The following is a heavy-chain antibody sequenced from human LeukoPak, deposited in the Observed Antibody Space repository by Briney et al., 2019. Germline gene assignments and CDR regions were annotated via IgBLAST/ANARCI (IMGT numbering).Heavy chain of an antibody. CDR3: AREMATASFDY. CDR2: ISSSSSTI. J-gene: IGHJ4*02. Sequence: GGSLRLSCAASGFTFSSYSMNWVRQAPGKGLEWVSYISSSSSTIYYADSVKGRFTISRDNAKNSLYLQMNSLRAEDTAVYYCAREMATASFDYWGQGTLVTVSS. CDR1: GFTFSSYS. V-gene: IGHV3-48*04. D-gene: IGHD5-24*01.